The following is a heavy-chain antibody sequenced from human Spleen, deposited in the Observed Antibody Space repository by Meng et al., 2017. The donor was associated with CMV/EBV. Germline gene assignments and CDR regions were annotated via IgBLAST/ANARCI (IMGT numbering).Heavy chain of an antibody. CDR1: GFTFSEAW. J-gene: IGHJ4*02. Sequence: GGSLRLSCEASGFTFSEAWMTWVRQVPGKGLEWIGRIKSKAHGETTDYAAPLKGRFTISREDSKNTLYLQMSSLQTEDTAVYYCARDIGDYGPIISFDYWGRGTLVTVSS. V-gene: IGHV3-15*01. D-gene: IGHD4-17*01. CDR3: ARDIGDYGPIISFDY. CDR2: IKSKAHGETT.